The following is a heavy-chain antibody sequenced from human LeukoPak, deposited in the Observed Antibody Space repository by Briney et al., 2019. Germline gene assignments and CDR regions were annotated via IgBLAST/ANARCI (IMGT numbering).Heavy chain of an antibody. D-gene: IGHD2-2*01. CDR3: AKSISSTSWGYFDY. CDR2: ISGSGGST. V-gene: IGHV3-23*01. J-gene: IGHJ4*02. CDR1: GFTFSSYA. Sequence: GGSLRLSCAASGFTFSSYAMSWVRQAPGKGLEWVSAISGSGGSTYYVDSVKGRFTISRDNSKNTLYLQMNSLRAEDTAVYYCAKSISSTSWGYFDYWGQGTLVTVSS.